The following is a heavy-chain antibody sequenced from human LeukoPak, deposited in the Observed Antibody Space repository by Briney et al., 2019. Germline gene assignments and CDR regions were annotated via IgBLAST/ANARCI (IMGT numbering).Heavy chain of an antibody. CDR1: GVSISGGDYY. D-gene: IGHD2-8*01. CDR2: IYYSGGT. V-gene: IGHV4-30-4*01. J-gene: IGHJ3*02. Sequence: SQTLSLTCTVSGVSISGGDYYWSWIRQPPGKGLEWIGYIYYSGGTYYNPSLKSRVTISVDTSKNQFSLKLSSVTAADTAVYYCASLWPTGYCTNGVCYTNDAFDIWGQGTMVTVSS. CDR3: ASLWPTGYCTNGVCYTNDAFDI.